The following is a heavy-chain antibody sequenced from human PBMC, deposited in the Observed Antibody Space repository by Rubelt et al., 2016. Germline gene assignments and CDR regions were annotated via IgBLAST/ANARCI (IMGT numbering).Heavy chain of an antibody. CDR3: ARDRIAAAGTGDY. J-gene: IGHJ4*02. V-gene: IGHV1-46*01. CDR2: GGET. D-gene: IGHD6-13*01. Sequence: GGETIYAQKFQGRVTMTRDTSTSTVYMELSSLRSEDTAVYYCARDRIAAAGTGDYWGQGTLVTVSS.